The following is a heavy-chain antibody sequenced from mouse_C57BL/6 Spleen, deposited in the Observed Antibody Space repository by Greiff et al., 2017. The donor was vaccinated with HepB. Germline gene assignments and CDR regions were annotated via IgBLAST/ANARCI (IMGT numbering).Heavy chain of an antibody. CDR3: ARSWDDYDRYFDV. Sequence: EVKLQQSGPELVKPGASVKISCKASGYTFTDYYMNWVKQSHGKSLEWIGDINPNNGGTSYNQKFKGKATLTVDKSSSTAYMELRSLTSEDSAVYYCARSWDDYDRYFDVWGTGTTVTVSS. V-gene: IGHV1-26*01. J-gene: IGHJ1*03. D-gene: IGHD2-4*01. CDR1: GYTFTDYY. CDR2: INPNNGGT.